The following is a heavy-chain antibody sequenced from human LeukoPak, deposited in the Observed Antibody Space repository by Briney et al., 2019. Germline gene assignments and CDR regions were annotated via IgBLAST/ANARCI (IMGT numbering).Heavy chain of an antibody. D-gene: IGHD3-10*01. Sequence: GGSLRLSCAASGFTFSSYAMSWVRQAPGKGLEWVSAISGSGGSTYYADSVKGRFTISRDNSKNTLYLQMNSLRAEDTAVYYCAKDSISGSYYIGALDIWGQGTMVTVSS. CDR3: AKDSISGSYYIGALDI. CDR1: GFTFSSYA. CDR2: ISGSGGST. J-gene: IGHJ3*02. V-gene: IGHV3-23*01.